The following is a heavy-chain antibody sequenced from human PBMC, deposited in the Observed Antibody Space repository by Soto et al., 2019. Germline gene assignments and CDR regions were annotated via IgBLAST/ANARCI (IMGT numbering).Heavy chain of an antibody. CDR3: AAFDPGPMGFDP. V-gene: IGHV1-58*01. CDR2: IVVGSGNT. CDR1: GFTFSSSA. J-gene: IGHJ5*02. Sequence: SVKVSCKASGFTFSSSAVQWVRQARGQRLEWIGTIVVGSGNTNYAQKFQEGVTITRDMSTSTAYMELSSLRSEDTAFYYCAAFDPGPMGFDPWGQGTLVTSPQ. D-gene: IGHD3-9*01.